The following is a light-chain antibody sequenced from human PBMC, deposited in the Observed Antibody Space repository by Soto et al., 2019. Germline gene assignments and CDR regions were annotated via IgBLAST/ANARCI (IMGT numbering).Light chain of an antibody. CDR2: GAS. Sequence: DIQMTQSPSAMSASVGDRVSITCRASQGIGNYLTWFQQKSGKVPKRLIYGASTLQSGVPSRFSGNGSGTDFTLTIISLQPEDSATYYCLQHNNYPWTFGLGTTVDIK. V-gene: IGKV1-17*03. J-gene: IGKJ1*01. CDR1: QGIGNY. CDR3: LQHNNYPWT.